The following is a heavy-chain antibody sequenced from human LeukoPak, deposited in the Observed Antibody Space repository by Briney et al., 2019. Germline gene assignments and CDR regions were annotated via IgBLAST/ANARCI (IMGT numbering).Heavy chain of an antibody. V-gene: IGHV4-39*01. D-gene: IGHD2/OR15-2a*01. CDR2: IYYSGST. CDR1: GGSISSSSYY. J-gene: IGHJ3*02. CDR3: ARHVPQRVIRPHGAFDI. Sequence: SETLSLTCTVSGGSISSSSYYGGWIRQPPGKGLEWIGSIYYSGSTYYNPSLKIRVTISVDTSKNQFSLKLSSVTAADTAVYYGARHVPQRVIRPHGAFDIWGQGTMVTVSS.